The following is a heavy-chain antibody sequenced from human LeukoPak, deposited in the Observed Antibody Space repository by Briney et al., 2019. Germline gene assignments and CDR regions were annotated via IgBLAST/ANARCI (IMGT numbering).Heavy chain of an antibody. V-gene: IGHV5-10-1*01. D-gene: IGHD3-10*01. J-gene: IGHJ3*02. CDR3: AISYYYGSGSLDAFDI. CDR1: GSRFASFW. CDR2: VEPSASYT. Sequence: GEPFKFSCKGFGSRFASFWISWVGQMPGKGLGWMGRVEPSASYTNYSPSFQGHVTISADKSISTAYLQWSSLKASHTAMYYCAISYYYGSGSLDAFDIWGQGTMVTVSS.